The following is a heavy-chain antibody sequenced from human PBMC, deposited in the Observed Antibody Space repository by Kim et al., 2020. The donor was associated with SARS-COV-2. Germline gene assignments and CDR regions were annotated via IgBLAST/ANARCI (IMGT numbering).Heavy chain of an antibody. CDR2: VYYSGST. J-gene: IGHJ1*01. CDR3: ASYHWNYAPA. Sequence: SETLSLTCTVSGGSINSNTYYWGWIRQPPGQGLECIGAVYYSGSTYYNPSLKSRLTISIDTSRNRFSLHLRSVTAADTSVYYCASYHWNYAPARGPGTLV. CDR1: GGSINSNTYY. D-gene: IGHD1-7*01. V-gene: IGHV4-39*01.